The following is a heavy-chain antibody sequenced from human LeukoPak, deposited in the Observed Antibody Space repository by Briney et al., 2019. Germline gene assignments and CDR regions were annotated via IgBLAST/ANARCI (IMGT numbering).Heavy chain of an antibody. D-gene: IGHD6-6*01. Sequence: GSTNYNPSLKSRVTMSVDTSKNQFSLKLSSVTAADTAVYYCARVNHSSSSGGAFDIWGQGTVVTVSS. J-gene: IGHJ3*02. CDR3: ARVNHSSSSGGAFDI. CDR2: GST. V-gene: IGHV4-4*07.